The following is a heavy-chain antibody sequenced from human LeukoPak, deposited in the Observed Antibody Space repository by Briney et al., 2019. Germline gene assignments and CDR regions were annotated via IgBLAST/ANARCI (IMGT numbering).Heavy chain of an antibody. Sequence: GGSLRLSCAASGFTFNDFAMTWVRQAPGKGLEWVSSIGDAGTYYADSVKGRFTISRDNAKNSLYLQMNSLRAEDTALYYCARGASRADYWGQGTLVTVSS. V-gene: IGHV3-69-1*01. J-gene: IGHJ4*02. CDR2: IGDAGT. CDR3: ARGASRADY. CDR1: GFTFNDFA.